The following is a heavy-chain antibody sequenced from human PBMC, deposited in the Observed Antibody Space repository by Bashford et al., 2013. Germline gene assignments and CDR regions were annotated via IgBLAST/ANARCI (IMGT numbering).Heavy chain of an antibody. CDR3: ASGHGSGWVF. Sequence: GSLRLSCAASGFIFDNFAMSWVRQAPGKGLEWVANIKPDGSVKLYVDSVKGRFTISRDNAKNSLYLQMNSLIVEDTAVYYCASGHGSGWVFWGRGTQVTVSS. CDR1: GFIFDNFA. D-gene: IGHD6-19*01. J-gene: IGHJ4*02. CDR2: IKPDGSVK. V-gene: IGHV3-7*01.